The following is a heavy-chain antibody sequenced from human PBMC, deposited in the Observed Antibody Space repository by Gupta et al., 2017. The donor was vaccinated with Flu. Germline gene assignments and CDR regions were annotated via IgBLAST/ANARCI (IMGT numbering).Heavy chain of an antibody. D-gene: IGHD1-14*01. CDR2: IYHSGST. Sequence: QVQLQESGPGLVKPSETLSLTCAVSGYSISSGYSWGWIRQPPGKGLEGSGSIYHSGSTYYNPSLKSRVTISLDTSKNQVSLKLSSVTAADTAVYYCARVEESGNLDYWGQGTLVTVSS. J-gene: IGHJ4*02. CDR3: ARVEESGNLDY. CDR1: GYSISSGYS. V-gene: IGHV4-38-2*01.